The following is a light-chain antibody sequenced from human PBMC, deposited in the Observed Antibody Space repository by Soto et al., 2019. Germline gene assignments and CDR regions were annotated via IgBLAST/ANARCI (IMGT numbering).Light chain of an antibody. CDR3: AAWDESLNGVV. CDR1: SSNIGSKN. CDR2: RNS. Sequence: QSVLTQPPSASGTPGQTVTISCSGSSSNIGSKNVNWYQQLPGAAPKLLIYRNSQWPSGVPDRFSGSKSGTSASLAISGLQSEDEGDYYCAAWDESLNGVVFGGGTKVTVL. V-gene: IGLV1-44*01. J-gene: IGLJ2*01.